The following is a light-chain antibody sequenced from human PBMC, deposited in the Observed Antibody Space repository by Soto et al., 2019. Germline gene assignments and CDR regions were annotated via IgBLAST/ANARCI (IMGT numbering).Light chain of an antibody. Sequence: QSALTQRACVSGSRGQSIAICCTARGSDVGGYNYVSWYQPHPGQATNRMIYEVSNRPSGVSNRFSGSKSGNTASLTISGLQAEDEADYYCSSYTSSSTRVFGTATKVNVL. CDR2: EVS. CDR3: SSYTSSSTRV. CDR1: GSDVGGYNY. V-gene: IGLV2-14*01. J-gene: IGLJ1*01.